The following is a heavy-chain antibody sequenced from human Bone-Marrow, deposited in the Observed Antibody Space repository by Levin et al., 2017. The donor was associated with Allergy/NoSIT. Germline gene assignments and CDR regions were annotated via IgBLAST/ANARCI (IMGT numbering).Heavy chain of an antibody. CDR1: GFTFNNAW. CDR2: IKSKADGETT. Sequence: PSETLSLTCAASGFTFNNAWMSWVRQAPGKGLEWVCRIKSKADGETTDYAAPVQGRFTVSRDDSKNMVYLQMNSLRTEDTAVYYCTTNYVDFGSARQGQWGQGTLVTVSS. CDR3: TTNYVDFGSARQGQ. J-gene: IGHJ4*02. V-gene: IGHV3-15*01. D-gene: IGHD3-3*01.